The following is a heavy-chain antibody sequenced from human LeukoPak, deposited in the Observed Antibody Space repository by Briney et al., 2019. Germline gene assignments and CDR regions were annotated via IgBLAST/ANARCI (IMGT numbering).Heavy chain of an antibody. CDR3: ARDDSSSWSLYYYYYYMDV. V-gene: IGHV3-21*01. CDR2: ISSSSSYI. J-gene: IGHJ6*03. Sequence: GGSLRLSCAASGFTFSSYTMNWVRQAPGKGLEWVSSISSSSSYIYYADSVKGRFTISRDNAKNSLYLQMNSLRAEDTAVYYCARDDSSSWSLYYYYYYMDVWGKGTTVTVSS. D-gene: IGHD6-13*01. CDR1: GFTFSSYT.